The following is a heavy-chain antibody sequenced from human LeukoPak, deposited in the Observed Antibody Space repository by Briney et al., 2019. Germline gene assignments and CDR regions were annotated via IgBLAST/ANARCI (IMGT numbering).Heavy chain of an antibody. CDR1: GFTLSSYW. V-gene: IGHV3-7*01. CDR2: IKQDGSEK. J-gene: IGHJ4*02. CDR3: ASRRFLEWLSSPFDY. D-gene: IGHD3-3*01. Sequence: GGSLRLSCAASGFTLSSYWMSWVRQAPGKGLEWVANIKQDGSEKYYVDSVKGRFTISRDNAKNSLYLQMNSLRAADTAVYYCASRRFLEWLSSPFDYWGQGTLVTVSS.